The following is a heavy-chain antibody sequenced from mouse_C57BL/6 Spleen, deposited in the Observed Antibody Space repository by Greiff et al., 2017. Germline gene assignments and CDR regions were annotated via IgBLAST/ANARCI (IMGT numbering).Heavy chain of an antibody. J-gene: IGHJ2*01. D-gene: IGHD4-1*01. CDR2: INPYNGGT. Sequence: VQLKESGPVLVKPGASVKMSCKASGYTFTDYYMNWVKQSHGKSLEWIGVINPYNGGTSYNQKFKGKATLTVDKSSSTAYMELNSLTSEDSAVYYCARSLTGHFDYWGQGTTLTVSS. CDR1: GYTFTDYY. CDR3: ARSLTGHFDY. V-gene: IGHV1-19*01.